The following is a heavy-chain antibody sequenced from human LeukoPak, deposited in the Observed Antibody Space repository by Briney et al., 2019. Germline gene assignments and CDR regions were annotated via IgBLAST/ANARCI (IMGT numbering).Heavy chain of an antibody. CDR1: GYTFTGYY. J-gene: IGHJ4*02. CDR2: FDPEDGET. CDR3: ATRIVVVPAAANLRLYYFDY. V-gene: IGHV1-24*01. Sequence: ASVKVSCKASGYTFTGYYMHWVRQAPGKGLEWMGGFDPEDGETIYAQKFQGRVTMTEDTSTDTAYMELSSLRSEDTAVYYCATRIVVVPAAANLRLYYFDYWGQGTLVTVSS. D-gene: IGHD2-2*01.